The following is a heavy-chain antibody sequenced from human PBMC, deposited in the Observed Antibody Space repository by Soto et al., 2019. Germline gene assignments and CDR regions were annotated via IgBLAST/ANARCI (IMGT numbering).Heavy chain of an antibody. CDR2: MNPNSGNT. J-gene: IGHJ6*02. CDR3: ARGLDDSSVYYYGRPKPHGMYV. D-gene: IGHD3-22*01. V-gene: IGHV1-8*01. CDR1: GYTFTSYD. Sequence: ASVKVSCKASGYTFTSYDINWVRQATGQGLEWMGWMNPNSGNTGYAQKFQGRVTMTRNTSISTAYMELSSLRSEDTAVYYCARGLDDSSVYYYGRPKPHGMYVCCQGTTVTVSS.